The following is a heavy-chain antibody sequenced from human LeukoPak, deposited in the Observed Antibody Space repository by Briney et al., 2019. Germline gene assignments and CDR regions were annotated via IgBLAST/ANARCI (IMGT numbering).Heavy chain of an antibody. V-gene: IGHV4-4*09. D-gene: IGHD3-3*01. CDR3: ARQPRHTVTIFGVATPWEHYYMDV. Sequence: SETLSLTCTVSGGSISSYYWSWIRQPPGKGLEWIGYIYTSGSTNYNPSLKSRVTISVDTSKNQFSLKLSSVTAADTAVYYCARQPRHTVTIFGVATPWEHYYMDVWGKGTTVTVSS. CDR2: IYTSGST. J-gene: IGHJ6*03. CDR1: GGSISSYY.